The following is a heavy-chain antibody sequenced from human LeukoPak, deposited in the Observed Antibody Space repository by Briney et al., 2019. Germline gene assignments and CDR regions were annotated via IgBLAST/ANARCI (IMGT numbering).Heavy chain of an antibody. CDR2: IKQDGSEN. D-gene: IGHD3-9*01. J-gene: IGHJ3*02. CDR1: GFTFSAYA. Sequence: GGSLRLSCEASGFTFSAYAMTWVRQAPGKGLEGVANIKQDGSENHYVDSVKGRFTISRDNAKNSLYLQMNSLRAEDTAVYYCATYWRHFDWLLSDIWGLGTMVTVSS. V-gene: IGHV3-7*05. CDR3: ATYWRHFDWLLSDI.